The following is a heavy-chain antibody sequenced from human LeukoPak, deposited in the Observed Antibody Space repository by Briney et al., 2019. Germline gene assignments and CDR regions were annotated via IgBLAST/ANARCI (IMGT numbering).Heavy chain of an antibody. V-gene: IGHV4-59*12. D-gene: IGHD2-15*01. CDR1: GGSITNYY. J-gene: IGHJ6*03. Sequence: PSETLSLTCTVSGGSITNYYWSWIRQSPGKGLEWIGFIHYDGSTTYNPSLKSRVTISVDTSKNQFSLKLSSVTAADTAVYYCARGYCSGGSCYSRVLYYYYMDVWGKGTTVTISS. CDR3: ARGYCSGGSCYSRVLYYYYMDV. CDR2: IHYDGST.